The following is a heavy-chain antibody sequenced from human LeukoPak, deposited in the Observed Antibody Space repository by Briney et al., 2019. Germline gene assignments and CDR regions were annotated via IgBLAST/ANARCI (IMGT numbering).Heavy chain of an antibody. Sequence: PSETLSLTCTVPGGSISSYYWSWIRQPPGKGLEWIGYIYYSGSTNYNPSLKSRVTISVDTSKNQFSLKLSSVTAADTAVYYCARDDYGGNSDAFDIWGQGTMVTVSS. CDR2: IYYSGST. CDR3: ARDDYGGNSDAFDI. D-gene: IGHD4-23*01. CDR1: GGSISSYY. V-gene: IGHV4-59*01. J-gene: IGHJ3*02.